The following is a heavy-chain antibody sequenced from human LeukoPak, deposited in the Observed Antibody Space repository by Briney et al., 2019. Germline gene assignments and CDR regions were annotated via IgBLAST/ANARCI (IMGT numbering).Heavy chain of an antibody. J-gene: IGHJ4*02. Sequence: GGSLRLSCAASGFSLSRYWMHWVRQAPGKGLEWVSRINGDGSDTIYADSVKGRFTISRDSAKNTVDLQMNGLRAEDSAVYYCARDTFQPGLIDSWGQGILVTVSS. CDR3: ARDTFQPGLIDS. CDR2: INGDGSDT. D-gene: IGHD2-2*01. V-gene: IGHV3-74*01. CDR1: GFSLSRYW.